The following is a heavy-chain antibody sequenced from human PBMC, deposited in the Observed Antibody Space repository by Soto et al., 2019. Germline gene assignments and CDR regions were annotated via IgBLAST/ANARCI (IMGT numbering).Heavy chain of an antibody. Sequence: QVQLQESGPGLVKPSQTLSPTCTVSGGSISSGDYYWSWIRQPPGKGLEWIGYIYYSGSTYYNPSIKSRVTISVDTSKSQFSLKLSCVTAADPAVYYCARAYYGAVSVDYWGQGTLVTVSS. CDR1: GGSISSGDYY. CDR2: IYYSGST. D-gene: IGHD4-17*01. V-gene: IGHV4-30-4*01. J-gene: IGHJ4*02. CDR3: ARAYYGAVSVDY.